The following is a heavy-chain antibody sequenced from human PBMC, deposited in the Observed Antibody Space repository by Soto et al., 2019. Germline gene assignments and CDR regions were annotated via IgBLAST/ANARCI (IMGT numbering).Heavy chain of an antibody. Sequence: QVQLQESGPGLVKPSGTLSLTCAVSGDSISSSKWWRWVRQPPGKGLEWSGEIYHSGSTNYNPSLKSRVIISVYKSKNQCYLKLSSVTDADTAVYYCARGERQQQRDYWGQGTLVTVSS. V-gene: IGHV4-4*02. D-gene: IGHD6-13*01. CDR2: IYHSGST. CDR3: ARGERQQQRDY. CDR1: GDSISSSKW. J-gene: IGHJ4*02.